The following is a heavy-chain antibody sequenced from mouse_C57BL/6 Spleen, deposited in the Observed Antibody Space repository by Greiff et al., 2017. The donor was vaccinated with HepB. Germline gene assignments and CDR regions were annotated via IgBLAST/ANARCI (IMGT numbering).Heavy chain of an antibody. V-gene: IGHV7-1*01. Sequence: EVKLVESGGGLVQSGRSLRLSCATSGFTFSDFYMEWVRQAPGKGLEWIAASRNKANDYTTEYSASVKGRFIVSRDTSQSILYLQMNALRAEDTAIYYCAREGDYYGSSWYFDVWGTGTTVTVSS. D-gene: IGHD1-1*01. J-gene: IGHJ1*03. CDR2: SRNKANDYTT. CDR1: GFTFSDFY. CDR3: AREGDYYGSSWYFDV.